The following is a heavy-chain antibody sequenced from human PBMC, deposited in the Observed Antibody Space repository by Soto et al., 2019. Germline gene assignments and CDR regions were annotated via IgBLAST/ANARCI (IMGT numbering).Heavy chain of an antibody. CDR2: IYYSGST. Sequence: QVQLQESGPGLVKPSQTLSLTCTVSGGSISSGGYYWSWIRQHPGKGLEWIGYIYYSGSTYYNPSLKSRVTISVDTSKNQFSLKLSSVTAADTAVYYCAREDIVATDYGLIGWFDPWGQGTLVTVSS. V-gene: IGHV4-31*03. CDR3: AREDIVATDYGLIGWFDP. CDR1: GGSISSGGYY. D-gene: IGHD5-12*01. J-gene: IGHJ5*02.